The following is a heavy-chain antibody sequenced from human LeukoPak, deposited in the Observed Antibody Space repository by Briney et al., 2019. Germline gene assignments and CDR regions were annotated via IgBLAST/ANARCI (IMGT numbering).Heavy chain of an antibody. CDR2: IYHSGST. J-gene: IGHJ1*01. Sequence: KPSGTLSLTCAVSGGSISSSNWWSWVRPPPGKGLEWIGEIYHSGSTNYNPSLKSRVTISVDKSKNQFSLKLSSVTAADTAVYYCARAYSSSWGEYFQHWGQGTLVTVSS. V-gene: IGHV4-4*02. D-gene: IGHD6-13*01. CDR1: GGSISSSNW. CDR3: ARAYSSSWGEYFQH.